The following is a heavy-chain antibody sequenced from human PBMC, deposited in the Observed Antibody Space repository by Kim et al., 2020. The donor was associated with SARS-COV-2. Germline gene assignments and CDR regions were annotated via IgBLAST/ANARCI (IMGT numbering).Heavy chain of an antibody. Sequence: SETLSLTCTVSGGSISSSSYYWGWIRQPPGKGLEWIGSIYYSGSTYYNPSLKSRVTISVDTSKNQFSLKLSSVTAADTAVYYCASYVPATASVGGWFDPWGQGTLVTVSS. CDR2: IYYSGST. V-gene: IGHV4-39*01. J-gene: IGHJ5*02. CDR3: ASYVPATASVGGWFDP. CDR1: GGSISSSSYY. D-gene: IGHD2-2*01.